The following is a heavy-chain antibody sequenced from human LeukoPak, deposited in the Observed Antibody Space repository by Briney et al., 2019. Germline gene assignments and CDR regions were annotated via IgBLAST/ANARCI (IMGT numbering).Heavy chain of an antibody. CDR3: ARKDTAMVTDAFDI. V-gene: IGHV1-18*01. D-gene: IGHD5-18*01. CDR2: ISGYNGNT. CDR1: GYTFTTYN. Sequence: ASVKVSCKASGYTFTTYNINWVRQAPGQGLEWMGWISGYNGNTNYAQKFQGRVTMTRDTSISTAYMELSRLRSDDTAVYYCARKDTAMVTDAFDIWGQGTMVTVSS. J-gene: IGHJ3*02.